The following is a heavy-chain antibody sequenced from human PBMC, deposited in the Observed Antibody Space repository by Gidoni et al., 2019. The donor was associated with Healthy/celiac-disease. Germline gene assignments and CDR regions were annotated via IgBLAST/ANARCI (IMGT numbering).Heavy chain of an antibody. CDR3: AKDTLGYCTNGVCYDYFDY. CDR2: ISGSGGST. Sequence: EVQLLESGGGLVQPGGSLRLSCAASGFTFSSYAMSWVRQAPGKGLEWVSAISGSGGSTYDADSVKGRFTISRDNSKNTLYLQMNSLRAEDTAVYYCAKDTLGYCTNGVCYDYFDYWGQGTLVTVSS. J-gene: IGHJ4*02. CDR1: GFTFSSYA. D-gene: IGHD2-8*01. V-gene: IGHV3-23*01.